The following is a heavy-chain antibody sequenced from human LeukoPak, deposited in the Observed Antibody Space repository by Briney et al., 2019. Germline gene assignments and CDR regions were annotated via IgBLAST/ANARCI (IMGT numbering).Heavy chain of an antibody. Sequence: GGSLRLSCAASGFTFRSYSMNWVRQAPGKGLEWVSSISSSSYIYYADSVKGRFTISRDNAKNTLYLQMNSLRAEDTAVYYCARTIAMVRGVITVYYYYMDVWGKGTTVTVSS. CDR1: GFTFRSYS. V-gene: IGHV3-21*01. D-gene: IGHD3-10*01. CDR2: ISSSSYI. J-gene: IGHJ6*03. CDR3: ARTIAMVRGVITVYYYYMDV.